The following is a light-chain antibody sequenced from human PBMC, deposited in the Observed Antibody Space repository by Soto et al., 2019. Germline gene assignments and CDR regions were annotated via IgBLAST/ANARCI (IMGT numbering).Light chain of an antibody. CDR1: ESISRDY. Sequence: EIVLTQSPVTLSLSTGQRVTLSCRASESISRDYLAWYQQRLGQAPRLLIYGASSGATGIPDRFSGSGSGTDFTLTISRLEPEDCAIYYCQQYGGVPYTFGQGTKLEIK. CDR3: QQYGGVPYT. J-gene: IGKJ2*01. V-gene: IGKV3-20*01. CDR2: GAS.